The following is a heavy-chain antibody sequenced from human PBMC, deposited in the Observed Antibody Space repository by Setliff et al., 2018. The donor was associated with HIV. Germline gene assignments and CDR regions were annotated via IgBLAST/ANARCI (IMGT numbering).Heavy chain of an antibody. J-gene: IGHJ4*02. V-gene: IGHV1-69*13. Sequence: SVKVSCKAVGGTFRSKAVSWVRQAPGQGLEWMGGISPVFGTANYAQKFQDRVTITVDESTNTAYMELNSLRSDDTAVYYCARDFYDSSGHLNLGFDYWGQGSLVTVS. CDR1: GGTFRSKA. D-gene: IGHD3-22*01. CDR3: ARDFYDSSGHLNLGFDY. CDR2: ISPVFGTA.